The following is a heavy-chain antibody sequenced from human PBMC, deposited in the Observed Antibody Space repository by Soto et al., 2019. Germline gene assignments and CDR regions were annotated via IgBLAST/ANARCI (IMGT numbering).Heavy chain of an antibody. V-gene: IGHV4-31*03. CDR2: IYYSGST. Sequence: QVQLQESGPGLVKPSQTLSLTCTVSGGSISSGGYYWSWIRQHPGKGLEWIGYIYYSGSTYYNPSLKRRVNISVDTSKNQFSLKLSSVTAADTAVYYCARSFVVAAAGPFDYWGQGTLVTVSS. J-gene: IGHJ4*02. CDR1: GGSISSGGYY. D-gene: IGHD6-13*01. CDR3: ARSFVVAAAGPFDY.